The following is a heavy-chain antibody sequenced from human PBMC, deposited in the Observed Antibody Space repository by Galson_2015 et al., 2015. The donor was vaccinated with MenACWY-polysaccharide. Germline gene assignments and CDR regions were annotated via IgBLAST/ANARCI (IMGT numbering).Heavy chain of an antibody. CDR3: ARSSPCYGGNCYSFVSVPLDV. D-gene: IGHD2-15*01. J-gene: IGHJ4*02. CDR2: IKEDGSEK. V-gene: IGHV3-7*01. CDR1: GFTFSGYW. Sequence: SLRLSCAASGFTFSGYWMSWVRQAPGKGLEWVANIKEDGSEKYYVDSVKGRFTISKDNAKNSLNLQMNSLRAEDTAVYYCARSSPCYGGNCYSFVSVPLDVWGQGTLVTISS.